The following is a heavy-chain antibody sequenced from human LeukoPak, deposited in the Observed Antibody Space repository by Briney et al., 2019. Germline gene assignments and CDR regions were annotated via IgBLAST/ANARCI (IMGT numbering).Heavy chain of an antibody. D-gene: IGHD5-12*01. CDR1: GDSISTYY. CDR2: VYYSVIT. V-gene: IGHV4-59*01. CDR3: ARVYGAGYDFRGAFDI. Sequence: SETLSLTCTVSGDSISTYYWSWIRQPPGKGLEWIGYVYYSVITNYNPSLKSRVTISVDTSKNQFSLKLSSVTAPDTGVYYWARVYGAGYDFRGAFDIWGQGTMVTVSS. J-gene: IGHJ3*02.